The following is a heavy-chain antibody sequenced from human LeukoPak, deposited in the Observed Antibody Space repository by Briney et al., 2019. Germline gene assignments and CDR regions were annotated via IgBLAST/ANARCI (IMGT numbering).Heavy chain of an antibody. CDR1: GYTFTSYG. CDR3: ARGGRAKGSFWTSDFDY. D-gene: IGHD3/OR15-3a*01. Sequence: RASVTVSCKASGYTFTSYGISWVRQAPGQGLEWMGWISAYNGNTNYAQKLQGRVTTTTDTSTSTAYMELRSLRSDDTAVYYCARGGRAKGSFWTSDFDYWGQGTLVTVSS. V-gene: IGHV1-18*01. CDR2: ISAYNGNT. J-gene: IGHJ4*02.